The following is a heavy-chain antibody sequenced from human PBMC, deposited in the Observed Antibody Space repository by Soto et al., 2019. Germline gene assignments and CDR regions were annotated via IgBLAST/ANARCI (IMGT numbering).Heavy chain of an antibody. CDR2: MNPDSGHT. Sequence: QVHLVQSGAEVRKPGASVKVSCKTSGYTFSTYDINWVRQASGQGLEWLGWMNPDSGHTGYGRKYLGRVTLTRNTSTGTAYMELTSLRSDDSAIYYCARGRMAAAQFSTPSAYSYAFDPWGQGTLVTVSS. V-gene: IGHV1-8*01. J-gene: IGHJ5*02. D-gene: IGHD3-22*01. CDR3: ARGRMAAAQFSTPSAYSYAFDP. CDR1: GYTFSTYD.